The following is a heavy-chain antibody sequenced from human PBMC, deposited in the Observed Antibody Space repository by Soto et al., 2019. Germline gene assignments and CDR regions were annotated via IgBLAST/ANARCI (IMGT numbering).Heavy chain of an antibody. CDR1: GFTFTGSW. J-gene: IGHJ4*02. CDR3: ARGIFGSGTANDY. Sequence: EVQLVESGGGLVQPGGSLRLSCAASGFTFTGSWMHWVRQAPGKGLVWVSRINGDGSGTSYADFVKGRFIISRDDAKNTLFLDMNGLRTEDTAVYYCARGIFGSGTANDYWGQGTLVTVSS. V-gene: IGHV3-74*01. D-gene: IGHD3-10*01. CDR2: INGDGSGT.